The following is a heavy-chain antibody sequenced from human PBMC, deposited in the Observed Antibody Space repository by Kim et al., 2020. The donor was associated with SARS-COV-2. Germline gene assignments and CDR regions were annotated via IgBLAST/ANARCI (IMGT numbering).Heavy chain of an antibody. CDR1: GGSISSGGYY. CDR3: ARDDAFDI. CDR2: IYYSGST. Sequence: SETLSLTCTVSGGSISSGGYYWSWIRQHPGKGLEWIGYIYYSGSTYYNLSLRSRVTISVDTSKNQFSLKLSSVTAADTAVYYCARDDAFDIWGQGTMVTVSS. J-gene: IGHJ3*02. V-gene: IGHV4-31*03.